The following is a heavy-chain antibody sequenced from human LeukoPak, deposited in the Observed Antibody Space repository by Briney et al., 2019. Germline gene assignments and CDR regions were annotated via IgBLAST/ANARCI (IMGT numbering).Heavy chain of an antibody. J-gene: IGHJ4*02. D-gene: IGHD1-1*01. CDR1: GLTVSSNH. V-gene: IGHV3-53*01. CDR2: IYIGDST. Sequence: PGGSLTLSCAPSGLTVSSNHMSWVRPAPRKGLEWVSVIYIGDSTDYAESVKGRFTISRDNSKHTLYLQLSSLRAEDTVVYHCARGPAGYNWGQGTLVTVSS. CDR3: ARGPAGYN.